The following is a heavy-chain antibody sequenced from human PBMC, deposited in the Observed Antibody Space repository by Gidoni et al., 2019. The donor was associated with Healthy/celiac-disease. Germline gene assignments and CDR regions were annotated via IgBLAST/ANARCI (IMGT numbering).Heavy chain of an antibody. CDR2: IRYDGSNK. J-gene: IGHJ4*02. D-gene: IGHD1-1*01. Sequence: QVQLVESGGGVVQPGGSLRLSCAASGSTFSSYGMHWVRQARGKGLEWVAFIRYDGSNKYYEDSGKGRFTISRDNSKNTLYLQMNSRRAEDTAVYYCAKDELDTFDYWGQGTLVTVSS. CDR1: GSTFSSYG. V-gene: IGHV3-30*02. CDR3: AKDELDTFDY.